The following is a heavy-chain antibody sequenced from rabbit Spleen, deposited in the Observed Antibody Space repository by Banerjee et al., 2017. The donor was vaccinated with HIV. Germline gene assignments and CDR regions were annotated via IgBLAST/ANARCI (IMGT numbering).Heavy chain of an antibody. CDR3: ARDVGTYDYIDVYFDL. V-gene: IGHV1S45*01. CDR1: GFDFSSGYD. Sequence: QEQLEESGGDLVKPEGSLTLTCKASGFDFSSGYDMCWVRQAPGKGLEWIGCIYTGNGKNYYASWAKGRFTISKTSSTTVTLQMTSLTAADTATYFCARDVGTYDYIDVYFDLWGPGTLVTVS. CDR2: IYTGNGKN. J-gene: IGHJ4*01. D-gene: IGHD1-1*01.